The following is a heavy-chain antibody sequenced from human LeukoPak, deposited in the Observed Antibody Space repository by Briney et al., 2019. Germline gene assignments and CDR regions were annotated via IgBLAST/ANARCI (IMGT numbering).Heavy chain of an antibody. CDR1: GFTFSSYA. Sequence: PGGSLRLSCAASGFTFSSYAMSWVRQAPGKGLEWVSAISGSGGSTYYADSVKGRFTISRDNSKNTLYLQMNSLRAEDTAVYYCASPMVRGVTQNYFDYWGQGTLVTVSS. CDR2: ISGSGGST. CDR3: ASPMVRGVTQNYFDY. J-gene: IGHJ4*02. D-gene: IGHD3-10*01. V-gene: IGHV3-23*01.